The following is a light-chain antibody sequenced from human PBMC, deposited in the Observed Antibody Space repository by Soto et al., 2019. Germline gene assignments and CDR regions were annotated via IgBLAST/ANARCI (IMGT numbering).Light chain of an antibody. CDR1: HNISTY. J-gene: IGKJ2*01. V-gene: IGKV1-39*01. Sequence: DIQMTQSPSSLSASVGDGVTITCRASHNISTYLHWYQRKPGQAPKFPIYATSNLQPWVPSRFSGSGSGTDFSLTISNVQPDDFATYYCQQSYSTVYTFGQGTKLEIK. CDR2: ATS. CDR3: QQSYSTVYT.